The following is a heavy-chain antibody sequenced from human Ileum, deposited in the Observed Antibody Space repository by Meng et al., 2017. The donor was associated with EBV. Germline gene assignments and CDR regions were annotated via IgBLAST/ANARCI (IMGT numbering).Heavy chain of an antibody. CDR1: GGSITSLNHNL. J-gene: IGHJ4*02. CDR2: IHNSGTT. D-gene: IGHD4-17*01. Sequence: QVQLQESGPGLVKPSGTLSLTCVVSGGSITSLNHNLWNWVRQAPGKGLEWIGEIHNSGTTNYNPSLKSRVTISVDTSKNQFSLKLSSVTAADTAVYYCARGPTTYFDYWGQGTLVTVVS. CDR3: ARGPTTYFDY. V-gene: IGHV4-4*02.